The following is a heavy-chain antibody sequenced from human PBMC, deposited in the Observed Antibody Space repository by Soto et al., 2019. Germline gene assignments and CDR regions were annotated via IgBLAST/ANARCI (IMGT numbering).Heavy chain of an antibody. J-gene: IGHJ4*02. CDR1: GGSIGSGGYW. Sequence: QVQLQESGPGLMQPSQTLSLTCTVSGGSIGSGGYWWSWIRQHPGRGLEWIGFVSYTGNTQYNPSLXSXXNISVDTSTKQCALKLSSVTAADMAVYYCARGTLVWGQGTLVTVSS. CDR3: ARGTLV. D-gene: IGHD2-2*01. V-gene: IGHV4-31*03. CDR2: VSYTGNT.